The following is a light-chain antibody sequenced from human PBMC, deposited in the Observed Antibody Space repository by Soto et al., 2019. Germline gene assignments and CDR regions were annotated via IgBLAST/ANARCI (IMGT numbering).Light chain of an antibody. Sequence: EIVLTQSPGTLSLSPGERATLSCRASQSVGSDLVWYQQKPGQTPRLLIYGASSKATGIPDRFSGSGSGTDFTLTISRLEPEDFAVYYCQKYSSSPLTFGGWTKVEIK. CDR1: QSVGSD. J-gene: IGKJ4*01. CDR2: GAS. CDR3: QKYSSSPLT. V-gene: IGKV3-20*01.